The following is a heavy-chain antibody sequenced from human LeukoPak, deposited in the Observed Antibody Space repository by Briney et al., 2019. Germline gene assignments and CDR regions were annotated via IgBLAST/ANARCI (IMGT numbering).Heavy chain of an antibody. Sequence: SETLSLTCAVSGGSFSGYYYSWIRQPPGKGLEWIGEVSHSGTTNYNSSLKSRVSMSVGASSTQFSLIMTSVTAADTAVYYCATSGWNGGGGFDPWGQGTLVIVSS. CDR2: VSHSGTT. CDR3: ATSGWNGGGGFDP. V-gene: IGHV4-34*01. D-gene: IGHD3-16*01. J-gene: IGHJ5*02. CDR1: GGSFSGYY.